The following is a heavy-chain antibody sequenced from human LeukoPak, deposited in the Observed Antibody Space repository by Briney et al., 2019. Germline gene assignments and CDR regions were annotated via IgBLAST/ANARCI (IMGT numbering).Heavy chain of an antibody. J-gene: IGHJ4*02. V-gene: IGHV4-30-4*01. CDR2: IYYSEST. D-gene: IGHD5-12*01. CDR3: ARGVEGYDLHY. Sequence: SETLSLTCTVSGGSISSGDYYWSWLRPPPGKGLEWIGYIYYSESTYYNPSLKSRVTISVDTSKNLFSLKLTSVTAADTAVYYCARGVEGYDLHYWGQGTLVTVSS. CDR1: GGSISSGDYY.